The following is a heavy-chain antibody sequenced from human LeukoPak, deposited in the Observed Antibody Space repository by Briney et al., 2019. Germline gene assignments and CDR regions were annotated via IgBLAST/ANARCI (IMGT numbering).Heavy chain of an antibody. CDR1: GGSISSSSYY. D-gene: IGHD3-22*01. CDR3: AKKSYHYYDSSVQVYFDY. CDR2: IYYSGST. V-gene: IGHV4-39*07. J-gene: IGHJ4*02. Sequence: SETLSLTCTVSGGSISSSSYYWGWIRQPPGKGLEWIGSIYYSGSTYYNPSLKSRVTISVDTSKNQFSLKLSSVTAADTAVYYCAKKSYHYYDSSVQVYFDYWGQGTLVTVSS.